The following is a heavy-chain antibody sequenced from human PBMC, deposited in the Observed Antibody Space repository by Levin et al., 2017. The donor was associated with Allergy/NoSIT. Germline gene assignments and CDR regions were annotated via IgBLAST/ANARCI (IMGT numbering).Heavy chain of an antibody. Sequence: PCAASGFTFSKSAMCWVRQVPAPGPEWVSAISSDGDDTYFADSVKGRFTSSRDNSQNTDYLQMNSLRADATAVYFCAKGGSSPKFAYYGLDVWGQGTTGTVAS. CDR2: ISSDGDDT. J-gene: IGHJ6*02. CDR1: GFTFSKSA. D-gene: IGHD6-13*01. CDR3: AKGGSSPKFAYYGLDV. V-gene: IGHV3-23*01.